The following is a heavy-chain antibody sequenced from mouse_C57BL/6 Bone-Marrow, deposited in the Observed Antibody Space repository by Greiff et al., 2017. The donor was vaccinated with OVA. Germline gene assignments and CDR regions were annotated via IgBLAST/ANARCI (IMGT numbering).Heavy chain of an antibody. V-gene: IGHV1-82*01. CDR2: IYPGDGVT. D-gene: IGHD2-3*01. J-gene: IGHJ2*01. CDR3: ARHEDGYYASYFDY. CDR1: GYAFSSSW. Sequence: QVQLQQSGPELVKPGASVKISCKASGYAFSSSWMNWVKQRPGKGLEWIGRIYPGDGVTNYNGKFTGTSTLTADKSSSTAYMQLSSLTSEDSAVYFCARHEDGYYASYFDYWGQGTTLTVSS.